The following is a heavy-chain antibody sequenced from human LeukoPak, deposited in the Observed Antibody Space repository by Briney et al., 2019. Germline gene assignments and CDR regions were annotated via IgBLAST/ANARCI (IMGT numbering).Heavy chain of an antibody. CDR2: INGSGSST. Sequence: GGSLRLSCAASGFTFSSHAMSWVRQAPGKGLEWVSAINGSGSSTYYADSVKGRVSISRDNSKHTLYLQMNSLRVEDTALYYCARDFWDDFEYFDLWGRGTLVTVSS. D-gene: IGHD3-3*01. CDR1: GFTFSSHA. V-gene: IGHV3-23*01. J-gene: IGHJ2*01. CDR3: ARDFWDDFEYFDL.